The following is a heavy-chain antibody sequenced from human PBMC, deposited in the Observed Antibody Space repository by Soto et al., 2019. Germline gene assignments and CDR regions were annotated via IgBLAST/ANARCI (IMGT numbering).Heavy chain of an antibody. V-gene: IGHV4-39*01. D-gene: IGHD4-17*01. Sequence: SETLSLTCTFSCGSVTNSSYYWGWIRQSPGKGLEWIGSVYYRGRSYSKSSVKSRVTISVDTSKNRFSLSLNSVTASDTAVYFCVSQRTTVPTQAYFDYWGPGALVTVSS. J-gene: IGHJ4*02. CDR1: CGSVTNSSYY. CDR2: VYYRGRS. CDR3: VSQRTTVPTQAYFDY.